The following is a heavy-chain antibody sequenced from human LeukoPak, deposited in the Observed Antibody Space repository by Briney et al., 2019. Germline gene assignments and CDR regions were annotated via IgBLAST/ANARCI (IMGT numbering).Heavy chain of an antibody. J-gene: IGHJ4*02. CDR1: GFTFSSYA. V-gene: IGHV3-23*01. Sequence: GGSLRLSCAASGFTFSSYAMSWVRQAPGKGLEWVSAISGSGGSTYYADSVKGRFTISRDNSKNTLYLQMNSLRAEDTAVYYCAKRPSGRITIFGVVPAFDYWGQGTLVTASS. D-gene: IGHD3-3*01. CDR3: AKRPSGRITIFGVVPAFDY. CDR2: ISGSGGST.